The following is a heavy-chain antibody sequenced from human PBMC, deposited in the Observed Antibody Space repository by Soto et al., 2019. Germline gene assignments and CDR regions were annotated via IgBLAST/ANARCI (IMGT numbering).Heavy chain of an antibody. CDR2: IYSGGST. J-gene: IGHJ4*02. CDR3: ARDGYNYGGGYFDY. D-gene: IGHD5-18*01. V-gene: IGHV3-66*01. CDR1: GVTVSSNY. Sequence: EVQLVESGGGLVQPGGSLRLSCAASGVTVSSNYMSWVRQAPGKGLEWVSVIYSGGSTYYADSVKGRFTISRDNSKNTLYLQMNSLRAKDTAVYYCARDGYNYGGGYFDYWGQGTLVTVSS.